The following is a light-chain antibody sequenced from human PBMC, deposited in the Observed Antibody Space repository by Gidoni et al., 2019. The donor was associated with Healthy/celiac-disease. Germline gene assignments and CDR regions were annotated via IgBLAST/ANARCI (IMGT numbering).Light chain of an antibody. J-gene: IGKJ1*01. CDR1: QSISSY. CDR2: AAS. CDR3: QQSYSTPRT. V-gene: IGKV1-39*01. Sequence: DIQMHQSPSSLSASVGDRVTITCRASQSISSYLNWYQQKPGKAPKLLIYAASSLKSGVPSRFSGSGSGTDFTLTISSLQPEDFATYYCQQSYSTPRTFGQGTKVEIK.